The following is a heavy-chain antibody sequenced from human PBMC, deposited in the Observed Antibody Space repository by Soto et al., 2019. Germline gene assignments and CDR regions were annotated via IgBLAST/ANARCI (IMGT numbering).Heavy chain of an antibody. Sequence: GGSLRLSCAASGFTFSSYAMSWVRQAPGKGLEWVSAISGSGGSTYYADSVKGRFTISRDNSKNTLYLQMNSLRAEDTAVYYCAKDHDFWSGYRWYFDLWGRGTLVTVSS. J-gene: IGHJ2*01. CDR2: ISGSGGST. D-gene: IGHD3-3*01. CDR3: AKDHDFWSGYRWYFDL. V-gene: IGHV3-23*01. CDR1: GFTFSSYA.